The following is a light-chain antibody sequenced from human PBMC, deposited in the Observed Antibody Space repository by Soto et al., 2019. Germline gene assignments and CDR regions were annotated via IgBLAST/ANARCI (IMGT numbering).Light chain of an antibody. Sequence: DIQLTQSPSFLSASVGDRVTITCRASQDINTYLAWYQKKPGKAPKLLIFAASTLQNGVPSRFSGSGSGTEFTVTITSLQAEDFATYYCQQRKSYPITFGQGTRLEIK. V-gene: IGKV1-9*01. J-gene: IGKJ5*01. CDR1: QDINTY. CDR3: QQRKSYPIT. CDR2: AAS.